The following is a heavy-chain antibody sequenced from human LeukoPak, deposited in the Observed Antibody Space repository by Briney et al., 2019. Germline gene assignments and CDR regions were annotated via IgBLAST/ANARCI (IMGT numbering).Heavy chain of an antibody. D-gene: IGHD6-13*01. CDR3: ARISSLGIAAAGTHSPASYFDY. J-gene: IGHJ4*02. V-gene: IGHV4-39*07. CDR2: IYYSRST. Sequence: SETLPLTCTVSGGSISSSSYYWGWIRQPPGKGLEWIGSIYYSRSTYYNPSLKSRVTISVDTSKNQFSLKLSSVTAADTAVYYCARISSLGIAAAGTHSPASYFDYWGQGILVTVSS. CDR1: GGSISSSSYY.